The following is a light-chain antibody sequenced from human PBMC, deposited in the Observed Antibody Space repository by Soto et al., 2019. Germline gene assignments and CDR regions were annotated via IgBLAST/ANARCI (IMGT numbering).Light chain of an antibody. CDR1: SGDVGSYNL. V-gene: IGLV2-23*02. Sequence: QSVLTQPPSVSGSPGQSITIPCTGTSGDVGSYNLVSWYQQHPGKAPKLLIYEVTERPSGVSNRFSGSKSGNTASLTISGLQPDDEADYYCCSYAGNSEVFGTGTKVTVL. J-gene: IGLJ1*01. CDR3: CSYAGNSEV. CDR2: EVT.